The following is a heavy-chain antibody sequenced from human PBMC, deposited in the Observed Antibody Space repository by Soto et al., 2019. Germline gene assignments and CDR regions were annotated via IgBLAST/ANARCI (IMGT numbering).Heavy chain of an antibody. Sequence: SGPTLVNPTQTLTLTCTCSGFSLSTSGLGVGWIRQPPGKALEWLALIYWDDDKRYSPSLKSRLTIPKDTAKNQVVLTLTNMDPVETATYYCAHRSPTSYDFSTGYYFRPCNFDFWGQGTQVTVYS. CDR3: AHRSPTSYDFSTGYYFRPCNFDF. J-gene: IGHJ4*01. CDR2: IYWDDDK. V-gene: IGHV2-5*02. CDR1: GFSLSTSGLG. D-gene: IGHD3-3*01.